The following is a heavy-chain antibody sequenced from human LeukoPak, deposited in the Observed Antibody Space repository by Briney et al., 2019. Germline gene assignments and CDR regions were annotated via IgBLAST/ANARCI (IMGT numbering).Heavy chain of an antibody. J-gene: IGHJ6*03. Sequence: QDGGSLRLSCEASGFTFNNHAMTWVRQAPGKGLEWVSTITGGGDATFYADSVRGRFTISRDNSKNTLYLQMYSLRAEDAAVYYCARDGGTFSYYYYMDVWGKGTTVTVSS. CDR3: ARDGGTFSYYYYMDV. CDR1: GFTFNNHA. CDR2: ITGGGDAT. D-gene: IGHD2/OR15-2a*01. V-gene: IGHV3-23*01.